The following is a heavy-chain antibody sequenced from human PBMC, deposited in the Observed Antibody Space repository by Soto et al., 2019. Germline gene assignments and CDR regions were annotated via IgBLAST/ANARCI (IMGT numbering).Heavy chain of an antibody. CDR1: GFTFRTYW. Sequence: EVQLVESGGGLAQPGGSLRLSCAASGFTFRTYWLSWVRQVPGNGLEWVANINLDGSEKNYLDSVKGRFTISRDNARNSLYVQISSLRAEYTALYYCARERITSWYSYDYHGMDVWGQGTTATFSS. V-gene: IGHV3-7*03. CDR2: INLDGSEK. D-gene: IGHD5-18*01. CDR3: ARERITSWYSYDYHGMDV. J-gene: IGHJ6*02.